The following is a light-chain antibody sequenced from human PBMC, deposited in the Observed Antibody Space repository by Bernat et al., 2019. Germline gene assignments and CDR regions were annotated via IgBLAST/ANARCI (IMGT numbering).Light chain of an antibody. CDR1: QDISKY. V-gene: IGKV1-16*01. CDR3: QQYNRYSWT. Sequence: DIQMTQSPSSLSASVGDRVTITCRATQDISKYLAWFQQKPGKAHKSLIYGASTVHSGVPSRFSGSGSGTEFTLTISSLQPDDFATYYCQQYNRYSWTFGQGTKVEIK. J-gene: IGKJ1*01. CDR2: GAS.